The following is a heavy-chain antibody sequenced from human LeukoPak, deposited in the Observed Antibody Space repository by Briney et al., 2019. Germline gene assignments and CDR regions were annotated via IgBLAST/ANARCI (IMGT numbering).Heavy chain of an antibody. J-gene: IGHJ4*02. CDR2: IYYGGST. V-gene: IGHV4-39*01. Sequence: SETLSLTCTVSGGSISSSYYWGWIRQPPGKGLDWIGSIYYGGSTYYNPSLRSRVTTSIDTSKNQFSLKLTSVTAADTAVYYCARHGNHYYGSGGFDYWGQGTLVTVSS. CDR1: GGSISSSYY. D-gene: IGHD3-10*01. CDR3: ARHGNHYYGSGGFDY.